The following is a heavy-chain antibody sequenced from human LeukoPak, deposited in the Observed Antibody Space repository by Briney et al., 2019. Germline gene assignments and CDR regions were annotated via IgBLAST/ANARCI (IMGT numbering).Heavy chain of an antibody. CDR2: TRYDGGSE. Sequence: GGSLRLSCAASGFTLSSYGILWVRQAPGKGLEWVAFTRYDGGSEYYADSVKGRFTISRDNSKNTLYLQMYSLRAADTAVYYCANWGYGSGSYKVYWGQGTLVTVSS. J-gene: IGHJ4*02. CDR3: ANWGYGSGSYKVY. CDR1: GFTLSSYG. D-gene: IGHD3-10*01. V-gene: IGHV3-30*02.